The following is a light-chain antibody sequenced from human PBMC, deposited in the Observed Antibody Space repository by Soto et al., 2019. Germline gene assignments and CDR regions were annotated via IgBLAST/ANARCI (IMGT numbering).Light chain of an antibody. Sequence: EIVLTKSPGTLSLSPGERATLSCRASQSVSSSYLAWYQQKPGQAPRLLIYGASSRATGIPDRFSGSGFGTDFTLTICRLEPEDFAVYYCQQYGSSPVTFGQGTRLEIK. CDR3: QQYGSSPVT. CDR2: GAS. V-gene: IGKV3-20*01. J-gene: IGKJ5*01. CDR1: QSVSSSY.